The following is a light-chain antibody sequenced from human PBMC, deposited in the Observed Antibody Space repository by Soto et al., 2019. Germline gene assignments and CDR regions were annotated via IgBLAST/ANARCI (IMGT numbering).Light chain of an antibody. CDR2: GAS. CDR1: QSVSSSY. J-gene: IGKJ4*01. V-gene: IGKV3-20*01. Sequence: EIVLTQSPGTLSLSPGERATLSCRASQSVSSSYLAWYQQKPGQAPRLLISGASSRATGIPDRFSGSGSGTDFTLTITGLVPEDFAVYYCQQYGTSPLTFGGGTKVDIK. CDR3: QQYGTSPLT.